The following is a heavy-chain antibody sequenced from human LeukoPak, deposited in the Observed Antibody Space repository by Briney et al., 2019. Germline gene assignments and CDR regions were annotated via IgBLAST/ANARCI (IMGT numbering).Heavy chain of an antibody. D-gene: IGHD3-22*01. CDR1: GGSVSSYY. Sequence: SETLSLTCTVSGGSVSSYYWSWIRQPPGKGLEWIGYIYYSGSTNYNPSLKSRVTISVDTSKNQFSLKLSSVTAADTAVYYCARSEYYYDSSGYYNWFDPWGQGTLVTVSS. CDR3: ARSEYYYDSSGYYNWFDP. V-gene: IGHV4-59*08. J-gene: IGHJ5*02. CDR2: IYYSGST.